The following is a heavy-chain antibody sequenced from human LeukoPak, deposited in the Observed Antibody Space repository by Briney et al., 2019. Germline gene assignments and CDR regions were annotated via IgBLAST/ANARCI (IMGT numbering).Heavy chain of an antibody. J-gene: IGHJ6*03. CDR1: GFTFSSYS. CDR2: ISSRSSNI. D-gene: IGHD6-19*01. Sequence: PGGSLRLSCAGSGFTFSSYSMNWVRQAPGKGLERVSSISSRSSNIFYADSVKGRFTISRDNAKNSLYLQMNSLGAEDTAVYYCARDAQWLVPEGYFYYMDVWGKGTTVTVSS. V-gene: IGHV3-21*01. CDR3: ARDAQWLVPEGYFYYMDV.